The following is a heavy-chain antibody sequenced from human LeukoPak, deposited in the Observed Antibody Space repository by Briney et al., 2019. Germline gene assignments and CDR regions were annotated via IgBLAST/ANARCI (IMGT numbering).Heavy chain of an antibody. D-gene: IGHD3-10*01. J-gene: IGHJ6*02. CDR3: AKRVVMGRFGEGYGMDV. V-gene: IGHV3-30*18. CDR1: AFIFSSYD. CDR2: ISYDGSNK. Sequence: GGSLRLSCAASAFIFSSYDMHWVRQAPGKGLEWVAVISYDGSNKYYADSVKGRFTISRDNSKNTLYLQMNSLRAEDTAVYYCAKRVVMGRFGEGYGMDVWGQGTTVTVSS.